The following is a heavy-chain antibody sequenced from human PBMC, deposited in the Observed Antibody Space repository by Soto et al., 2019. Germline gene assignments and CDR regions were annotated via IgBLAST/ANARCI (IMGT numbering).Heavy chain of an antibody. Sequence: GGSLRLSCVASGFSFSSYGFHWVRQAPGKGLEWVALMWYDGSKQYYVDSVKGRFTISRDNSKNTLYLQMNSLRDEDTAVYYCARDPGVTNYYFDYWGQGALVTVSS. D-gene: IGHD4-17*01. V-gene: IGHV3-33*01. CDR3: ARDPGVTNYYFDY. CDR2: MWYDGSKQ. CDR1: GFSFSSYG. J-gene: IGHJ4*02.